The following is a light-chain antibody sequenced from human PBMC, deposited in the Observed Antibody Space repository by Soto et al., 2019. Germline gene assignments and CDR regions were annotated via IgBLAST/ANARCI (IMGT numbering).Light chain of an antibody. Sequence: QSVLTQPPSASGTPGQRVTISCSGGRSNIGTNYVHWYQKLPGTAPKLLIYSSDHRPSGVPDRFSGTKSGTSASLVISWLQSEDEGDYYCAAWDDSLSGVIFGGGTKLTVL. J-gene: IGLJ2*01. CDR2: SSD. CDR3: AAWDDSLSGVI. V-gene: IGLV1-44*01. CDR1: RSNIGTNY.